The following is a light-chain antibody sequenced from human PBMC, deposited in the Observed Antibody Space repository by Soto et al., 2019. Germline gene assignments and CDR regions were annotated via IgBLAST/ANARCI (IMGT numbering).Light chain of an antibody. J-gene: IGKJ5*01. V-gene: IGKV4-1*01. CDR2: WAS. Sequence: DIVMTQSPASLAVSLGERATINCRSSQSVLYNSNNKNYLAWYQQKPGQTPKLLIYWASSRESGVPDRFSGSGSGTDFTLTINSLQAEDVAVYYCQQYFNTPITFGQGTRLEIK. CDR1: QSVLYNSNNKNY. CDR3: QQYFNTPIT.